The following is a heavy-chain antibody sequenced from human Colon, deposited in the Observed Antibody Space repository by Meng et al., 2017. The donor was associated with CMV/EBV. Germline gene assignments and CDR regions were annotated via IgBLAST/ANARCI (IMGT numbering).Heavy chain of an antibody. Sequence: SETLSLTCTVSGGSISSSSYYWGWIRQPPGKGLEWIGSIYYSGSTYYNPSLESRVTISVDTSKNQFSLKLSSVTAADTAVYYCARDCYYYDSSGYYYYGMDVWGQGTTVTVSS. CDR2: IYYSGST. CDR3: ARDCYYYDSSGYYYYGMDV. V-gene: IGHV4-39*07. J-gene: IGHJ6*02. CDR1: GGSISSSSYY. D-gene: IGHD3-22*01.